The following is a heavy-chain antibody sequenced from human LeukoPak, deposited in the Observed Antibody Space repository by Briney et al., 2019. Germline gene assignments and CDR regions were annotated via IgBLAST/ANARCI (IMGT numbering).Heavy chain of an antibody. CDR2: SDYSGNT. CDR3: ARLNGGG. Sequence: PSETLSLTSAVHGGSFRGYYWSSIRQTPGKGLEWICFSDYSGNTNYNPSLKSRVTISLDTSKDQIALKLSSVTAAETAVYYCARLNGGGWGQGTLVVVTS. J-gene: IGHJ4*02. D-gene: IGHD2-8*01. CDR1: GGSFRGYY. V-gene: IGHV4-59*08.